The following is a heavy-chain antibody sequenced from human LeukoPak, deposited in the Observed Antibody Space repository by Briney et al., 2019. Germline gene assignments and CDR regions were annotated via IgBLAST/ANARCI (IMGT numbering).Heavy chain of an antibody. D-gene: IGHD4-17*01. V-gene: IGHV3-23*01. CDR1: GFTFSSYA. CDR2: ISGSGGST. J-gene: IGHJ6*03. CDR3: AKGGYGDHYYYYYYMDV. Sequence: GGSLRLSCAASGFTFSSYAMSWVRQAPGKGLEWVSAISGSGGSTYYADSVKGRFTISRDNSKNTLYLQMSSLRVEDTAVYYRAKGGYGDHYYYYYYMDVWGKGTPVTISS.